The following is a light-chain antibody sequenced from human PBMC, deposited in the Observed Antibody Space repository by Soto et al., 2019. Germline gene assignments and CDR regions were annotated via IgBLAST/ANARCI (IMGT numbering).Light chain of an antibody. Sequence: DIQMTQSPCSLSASVGARVTITCRASQSVSTSVNWYQQLGGKAPKLLIQHSSTLQSGVPSRFSGSGSGTDFTLTISSLQPEDCATYYCQQTFNNRLSFGGGTKVEIK. CDR2: HSS. J-gene: IGKJ4*01. CDR1: QSVSTS. V-gene: IGKV1-39*01. CDR3: QQTFNNRLS.